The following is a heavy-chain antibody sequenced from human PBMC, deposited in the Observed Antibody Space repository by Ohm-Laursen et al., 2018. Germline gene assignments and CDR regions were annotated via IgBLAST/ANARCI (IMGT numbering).Heavy chain of an antibody. Sequence: GSLRLSCAASGFTFRDYYVTWIRQAPGKGLEWVSYISNSGSNTYYADSVKGRFTISRDNAKNSLYLQMNSLRAEDTAVYYCVRDRRGGSIELRAGGQGALVTVSS. V-gene: IGHV3-11*04. J-gene: IGHJ4*02. CDR1: GFTFRDYY. CDR3: VRDRRGGSIELRA. CDR2: ISNSGSNT. D-gene: IGHD6-6*01.